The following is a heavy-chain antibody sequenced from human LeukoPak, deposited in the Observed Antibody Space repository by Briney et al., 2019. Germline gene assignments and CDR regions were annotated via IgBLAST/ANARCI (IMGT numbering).Heavy chain of an antibody. CDR3: ARAFMYSSSWDDY. Sequence: AESLRLSCAASGFTFSSYSMNWVRQAPGKGLEWVSSISSSSSYIYYADSVKGRFTISRDNAKNSLYLQMNSLRAEDTAVYYCARAFMYSSSWDDYWGQGTLVTVSS. CDR1: GFTFSSYS. V-gene: IGHV3-21*01. J-gene: IGHJ4*02. CDR2: ISSSSSYI. D-gene: IGHD6-13*01.